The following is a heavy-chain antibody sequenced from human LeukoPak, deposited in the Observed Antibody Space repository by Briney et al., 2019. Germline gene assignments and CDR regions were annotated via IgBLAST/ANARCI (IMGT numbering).Heavy chain of an antibody. CDR1: GFTFSSYA. D-gene: IGHD1-26*01. V-gene: IGHV3-23*01. Sequence: PGGSLRLSCAASGFTFSSYAMSWVRQAPGKGLEWVSAISGSGGSTYYANSVKGRFTISRDNSKTTLYLQMNSLRAEDTAVYYCAKVGGKQFYSYMDVWGKGTTVTVSS. CDR3: AKVGGKQFYSYMDV. J-gene: IGHJ6*03. CDR2: ISGSGGST.